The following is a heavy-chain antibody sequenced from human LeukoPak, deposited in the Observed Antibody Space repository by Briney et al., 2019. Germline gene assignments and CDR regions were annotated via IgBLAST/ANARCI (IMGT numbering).Heavy chain of an antibody. Sequence: ASVKVSCKASGYTFTSYGISWVRQAPGQGLEWMGWISTYNGNTNYAQKLQGRVTVTRDTSTSTAYMELRSLRSDDTAVYYCARGGDSSGLNRFAYWGQGTLVTVSS. D-gene: IGHD3-22*01. CDR3: ARGGDSSGLNRFAY. V-gene: IGHV1-18*01. CDR2: ISTYNGNT. CDR1: GYTFTSYG. J-gene: IGHJ4*02.